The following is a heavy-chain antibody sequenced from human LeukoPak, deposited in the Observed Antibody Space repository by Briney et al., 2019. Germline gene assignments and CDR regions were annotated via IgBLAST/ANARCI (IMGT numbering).Heavy chain of an antibody. J-gene: IGHJ4*02. CDR3: ARLTTSGFDY. CDR1: GFTFSDYY. Sequence: GGSMRLSCAASGFTFSDYYMSWIRQAAGKGLEWVSYISSSSSYTNYADSVEGRFTISRDNAKNSLYLQMNSLRAEDTAVYYCARLTTSGFDYWGQGTLVTVSS. CDR2: ISSSSSYT. D-gene: IGHD1-1*01. V-gene: IGHV3-11*06.